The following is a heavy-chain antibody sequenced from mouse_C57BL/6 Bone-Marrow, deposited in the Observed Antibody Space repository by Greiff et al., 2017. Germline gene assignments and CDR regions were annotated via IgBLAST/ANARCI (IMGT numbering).Heavy chain of an antibody. V-gene: IGHV5-4*01. J-gene: IGHJ3*01. CDR2: ISDGGSYT. CDR3: ARDSYSNYVPWFAY. CDR1: GFTFSSYA. D-gene: IGHD2-5*01. Sequence: DVHLVESGGGLVKPGGSLKLSCAASGFTFSSYAMSWVRQTPEKRLEWVATISDGGSYTYYPANVKGRFTISRDNAKNYLYLQMSHLKSDDTAMYYCARDSYSNYVPWFAYWGQGTLVTVSA.